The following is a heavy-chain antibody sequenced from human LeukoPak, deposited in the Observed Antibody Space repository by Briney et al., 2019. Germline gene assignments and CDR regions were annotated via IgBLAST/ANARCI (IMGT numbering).Heavy chain of an antibody. Sequence: ASVKVSCKASGNTFTNYAMNWVRQAPGQGLEWMGWINTNTGEPTCAQGFTGRFVFSLDTSVTTAYLQISSLKAEDTAVYYCARAYQPLGGLSFPDSWGQGTLVTVSS. V-gene: IGHV7-4-1*02. J-gene: IGHJ5*01. D-gene: IGHD3-16*02. CDR3: ARAYQPLGGLSFPDS. CDR1: GNTFTNYA. CDR2: INTNTGEP.